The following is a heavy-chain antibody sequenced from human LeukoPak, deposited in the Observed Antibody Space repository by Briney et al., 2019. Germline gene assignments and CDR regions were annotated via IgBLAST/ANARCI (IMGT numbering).Heavy chain of an antibody. CDR1: GGSFSGYY. Sequence: SETLSLTCAVYGGSFSGYYWSWIHQPPGKGLEWIGEINHSGSTNYNPSLKSRVTISVDTSKNQFSLKLSSVTAADTAVYYCARGITLPGKHHYGMDVWGQGTTVTVSS. CDR3: ARGITLPGKHHYGMDV. J-gene: IGHJ6*02. V-gene: IGHV4-34*01. CDR2: INHSGST.